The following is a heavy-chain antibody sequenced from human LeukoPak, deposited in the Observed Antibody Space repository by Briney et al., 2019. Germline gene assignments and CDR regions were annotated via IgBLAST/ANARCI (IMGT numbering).Heavy chain of an antibody. CDR3: ARDGEMPTIYFDY. D-gene: IGHD5-24*01. V-gene: IGHV3-7*01. CDR2: IKQDGSEK. Sequence: GGSLRLSCAVSGFTFSSHWMSWVRQAPGKGLEWVANIKQDGSEKYYVDSVKGRFTFSRDNAKKSLFLQMNSLRAEDTAVYYCARDGEMPTIYFDYWGQGTLVTVSS. J-gene: IGHJ4*02. CDR1: GFTFSSHW.